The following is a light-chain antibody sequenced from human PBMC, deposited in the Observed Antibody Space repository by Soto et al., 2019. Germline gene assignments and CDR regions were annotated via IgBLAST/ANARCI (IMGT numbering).Light chain of an antibody. CDR1: QSISSS. CDR2: AAS. J-gene: IGKJ1*01. CDR3: QQSYSTPRT. V-gene: IGKV1-39*01. Sequence: DTQMTQSPSSLSASVGDRVTITSRASQSISSSLNWYQQKPGKAPKLLIYAASSLQSGVPSRFSGSGSGTDFTLTISSLQPEDFATYYCQQSYSTPRTLGQGTKVDIK.